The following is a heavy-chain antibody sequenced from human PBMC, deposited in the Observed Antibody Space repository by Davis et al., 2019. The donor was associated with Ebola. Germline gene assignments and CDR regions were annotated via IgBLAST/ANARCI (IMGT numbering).Heavy chain of an antibody. CDR1: GGSISSSSYY. Sequence: MPGGSLRLSCTVSGGSISSSSYYWGWIRQPPGKGLEWIGSIYYSGSTYYNPSLKSRVTISVDTSKNQFSLKLSSVTAADTAVYYCAREKPIAVAVFGAFDIWGQGTMVTVSS. V-gene: IGHV4-39*07. CDR3: AREKPIAVAVFGAFDI. J-gene: IGHJ3*02. CDR2: IYYSGST. D-gene: IGHD6-19*01.